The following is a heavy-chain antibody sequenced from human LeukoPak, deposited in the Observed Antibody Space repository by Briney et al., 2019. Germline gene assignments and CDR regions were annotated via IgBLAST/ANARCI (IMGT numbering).Heavy chain of an antibody. CDR1: GFTFTSYA. CDR2: ISDSGGNT. CDR3: AKSTRLGYYYYGTDV. D-gene: IGHD3-10*01. J-gene: IGHJ6*02. V-gene: IGHV3-23*01. Sequence: GGSLRLSCAASGFTFTSYAISWVRQAPGKGLEWVSTISDSGGNTYYADSVKGRFTISRDNYKNTAYLQMNSLRAEDTAVYYCAKSTRLGYYYYGTDVWGQGTTVTVSS.